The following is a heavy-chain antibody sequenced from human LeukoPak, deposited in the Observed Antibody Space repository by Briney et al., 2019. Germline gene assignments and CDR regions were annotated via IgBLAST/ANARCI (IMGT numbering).Heavy chain of an antibody. D-gene: IGHD6-19*01. V-gene: IGHV1-18*01. Sequence: ASVKVSCKASGYTFTSYGISWVRQAPGQGLEWMGWISAYNGNTNYAQKLQGRVTMTTDTSTSTAHMELRSLRSDDTAVYYCARMSGWYSGFDYWGQGTLVTVSS. CDR3: ARMSGWYSGFDY. CDR2: ISAYNGNT. J-gene: IGHJ4*02. CDR1: GYTFTSYG.